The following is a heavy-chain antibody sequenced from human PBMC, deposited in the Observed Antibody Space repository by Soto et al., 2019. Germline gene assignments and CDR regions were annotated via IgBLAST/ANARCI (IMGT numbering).Heavy chain of an antibody. J-gene: IGHJ4*02. D-gene: IGHD3-10*01. CDR3: ARAGLRITMVRGVLLNDEFDY. V-gene: IGHV4-34*01. Sequence: SEPLSLTCAGHGGSFSGYYWSWIRQPPGQGLEWIGEINHSGSTNYNPSLKSRVTISVDTSKNQFSLKLSSVTAADTAVYYCARAGLRITMVRGVLLNDEFDYWGQGTLVTVSS. CDR2: INHSGST. CDR1: GGSFSGYY.